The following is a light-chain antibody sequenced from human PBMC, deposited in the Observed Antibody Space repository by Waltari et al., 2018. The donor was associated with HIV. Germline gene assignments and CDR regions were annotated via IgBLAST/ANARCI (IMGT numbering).Light chain of an antibody. CDR1: NSNVGTYS. J-gene: IGLJ2*01. V-gene: IGLV1-44*01. CDR3: AAWDDSLNGPDVV. Sequence: QSVLTQPPSASGTPGQRVTISCSGSNSNVGTYSVHWYQQLPGTAPKLLIYSNNQWPSGVPDRFSGSKSGTSASLAISGLQSDDEADYFCAAWDDSLNGPDVVFGGGTKLSVL. CDR2: SNN.